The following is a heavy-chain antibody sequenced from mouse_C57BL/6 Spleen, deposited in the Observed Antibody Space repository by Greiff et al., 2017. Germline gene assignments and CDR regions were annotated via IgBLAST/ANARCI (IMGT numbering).Heavy chain of an antibody. D-gene: IGHD1-1*01. CDR3: ARSYGSSLEGY. J-gene: IGHJ2*01. Sequence: QVQLLQSGAELARPGASVKLSCKASGYTFTSYGISWVMQRTGQGLEWIVEIYPRSGQTYYTYKFKGKATLTADKSTSTAYMELRSLTSEDSADYCCARSYGSSLEGYWGQGTTLTVSS. CDR2: IYPRSGQT. CDR1: GYTFTSYG. V-gene: IGHV1-81*01.